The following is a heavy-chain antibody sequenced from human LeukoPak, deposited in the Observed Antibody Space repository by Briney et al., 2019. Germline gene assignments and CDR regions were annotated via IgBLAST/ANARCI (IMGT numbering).Heavy chain of an antibody. CDR1: GGTSSSYA. D-gene: IGHD6-13*01. Sequence: GASVKVSCKASGGTSSSYAISWVRQAPGQGLEWMGRIIPILGIANYAQKFQGRVTITADKSTSTAYMELSSLRSEDTAVYYCARDPHSSSWQTVIDYWGQGTLVTVSS. CDR3: ARDPHSSSWQTVIDY. V-gene: IGHV1-69*04. CDR2: IIPILGIA. J-gene: IGHJ4*02.